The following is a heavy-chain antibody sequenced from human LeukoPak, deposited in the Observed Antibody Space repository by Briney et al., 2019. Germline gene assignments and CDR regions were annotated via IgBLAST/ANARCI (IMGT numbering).Heavy chain of an antibody. Sequence: GGSLRLSCAASGFTFSSYAMSWVRQAPGKGLEWVSAISGSGGSTYYADSVKGRFTISRDNSKNTLYLQMNSLRAEDTAVYYCAKDGPYCGGDCYSSGSWGQGTLVTVSS. CDR3: AKDGPYCGGDCYSSGS. V-gene: IGHV3-23*01. CDR2: ISGSGGST. CDR1: GFTFSSYA. D-gene: IGHD2-21*02. J-gene: IGHJ5*02.